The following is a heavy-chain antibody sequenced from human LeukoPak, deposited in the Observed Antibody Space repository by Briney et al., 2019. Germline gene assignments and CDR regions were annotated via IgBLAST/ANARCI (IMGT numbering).Heavy chain of an antibody. V-gene: IGHV4-34*01. CDR3: ASPRSGTFGY. J-gene: IGHJ4*02. CDR1: GGSLSGYY. CDR2: INHSGST. Sequence: PSETLSLTCAVYGGSLSGYYWSWIRQPPGKGLEWIGEINHSGSTNYNPSLKSRVTISVDTSKNQFSLKLSSVTAADTAVYYCASPRSGTFGYWGQGTLVTVSS. D-gene: IGHD3-10*01.